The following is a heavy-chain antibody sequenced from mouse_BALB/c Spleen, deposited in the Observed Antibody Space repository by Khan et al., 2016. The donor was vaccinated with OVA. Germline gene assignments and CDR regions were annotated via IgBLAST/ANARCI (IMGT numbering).Heavy chain of an antibody. Sequence: QVQLQQPGAELVRPGASVKLSCKASVYTFTSYWMNWVRQRPRQGLEWIGKINPSDSESHYNQMFKDKATLTVDKSSGTAYMQLNSLTSEDSAVYYCARREKYGYDPSWFAYWGQGTLVTVS. CDR1: VYTFTSYW. V-gene: IGHV1-52*01. J-gene: IGHJ3*01. D-gene: IGHD2-2*01. CDR2: INPSDSES. CDR3: ARREKYGYDPSWFAY.